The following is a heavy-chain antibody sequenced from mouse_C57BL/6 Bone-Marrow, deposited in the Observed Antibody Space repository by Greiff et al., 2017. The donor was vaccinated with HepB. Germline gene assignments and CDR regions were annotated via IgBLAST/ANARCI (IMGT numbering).Heavy chain of an antibody. CDR1: GYAFSSSW. Sequence: QVQLQQSGPELVKPGASVKISCKASGYAFSSSWMNWVKQRPGKGLEWIGRIYPGDGDTNYNGKFKGKATLTADKSSSTAYMQLSSLTSEDSAVYFCARGVGGAYWGQGTLVTVSA. CDR3: ARGVGGAY. V-gene: IGHV1-82*01. CDR2: IYPGDGDT. J-gene: IGHJ3*01.